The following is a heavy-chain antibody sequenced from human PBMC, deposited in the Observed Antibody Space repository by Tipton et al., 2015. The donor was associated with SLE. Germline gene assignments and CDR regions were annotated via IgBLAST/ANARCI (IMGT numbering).Heavy chain of an antibody. D-gene: IGHD4-17*01. J-gene: IGHJ6*02. V-gene: IGHV3-9*01. CDR1: GFTFDDYA. CDR3: ARDPYYGDYHYGMDV. Sequence: SLRLSCAASGFTFDDYAMHWVRQAPGKGLEWVSGISWNSGSIGYADSVKGRFTISRDNSKNTLYLQMNSLRAEDTAVYYCARDPYYGDYHYGMDVWGQGTTVTVSS. CDR2: ISWNSGSI.